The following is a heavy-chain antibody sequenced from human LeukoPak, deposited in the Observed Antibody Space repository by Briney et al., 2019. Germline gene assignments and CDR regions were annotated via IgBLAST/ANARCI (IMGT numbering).Heavy chain of an antibody. D-gene: IGHD6-13*01. Sequence: PSETLSLTCAVYGGSFSGYYWSWIRQPPGKGLEWIGEINHSGSTNYNPSPKSRVTISVDTSKNQFSLKLSSVTAADTAVYYCAREVVAAASMDVWGQGTTVTVSS. CDR1: GGSFSGYY. CDR3: AREVVAAASMDV. V-gene: IGHV4-34*01. J-gene: IGHJ6*02. CDR2: INHSGST.